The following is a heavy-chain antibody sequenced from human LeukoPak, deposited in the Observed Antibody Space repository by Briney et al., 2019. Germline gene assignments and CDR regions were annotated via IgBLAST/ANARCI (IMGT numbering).Heavy chain of an antibody. CDR1: GASITSFH. D-gene: IGHD6-6*01. CDR3: VRKDGDY. Sequence: SETLSLTCTVSGASITSFHWTWIRQPAGKGLEWIGLIYSSGSTIYNPSLQSRVAMSVDRTKNQLSLKLSSVTAADTAMYYCVRKDGDYWGQGTLVTVSS. CDR2: IYSSGST. J-gene: IGHJ4*02. V-gene: IGHV4-4*07.